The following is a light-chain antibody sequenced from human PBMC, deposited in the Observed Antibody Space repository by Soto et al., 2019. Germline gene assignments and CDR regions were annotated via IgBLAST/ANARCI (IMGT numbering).Light chain of an antibody. CDR3: QQYGSSPLT. J-gene: IGKJ4*01. CDR2: GAS. CDR1: QSVSSSY. Sequence: EFVLTQSPGTLSLSPAERATLSCRASQSVSSSYLAWYQQKPGQAPRLLIYGASSRATGIPDRCSGSGSGTDFTLTISRLEPEDFAVYYCQQYGSSPLTFGGGTKVEIK. V-gene: IGKV3-20*01.